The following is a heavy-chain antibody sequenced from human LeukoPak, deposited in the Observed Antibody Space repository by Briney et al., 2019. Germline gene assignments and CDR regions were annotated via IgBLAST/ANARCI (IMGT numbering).Heavy chain of an antibody. Sequence: GGSLRLSCAASGFTFSSYGMHWVRQAPGKGLEGVADIWYDGSNKYYADSVKGRFTISRDNSKNTLYLQMNSLRAEDTAVYYCARDTYYYGSGSYYKVSSPNYYYYGMDVWGQGTTVTVSS. D-gene: IGHD3-10*01. CDR2: IWYDGSNK. CDR1: GFTFSSYG. CDR3: ARDTYYYGSGSYYKVSSPNYYYYGMDV. V-gene: IGHV3-33*01. J-gene: IGHJ6*02.